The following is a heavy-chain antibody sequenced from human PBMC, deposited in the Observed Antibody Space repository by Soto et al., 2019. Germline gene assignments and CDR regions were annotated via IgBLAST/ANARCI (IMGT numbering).Heavy chain of an antibody. V-gene: IGHV4-34*01. D-gene: IGHD6-13*01. J-gene: IGHJ4*02. CDR1: GWSFSGYY. CDR3: ARTYSSSWCPFEY. Sequence: QVQLQQWGAGLLKPSETLSLTCAVYGWSFSGYYWSWIRQPPGKGLEWIGEINQSGSTNYNPSLKSRVTISVDTSKNQFSLELTSVTAADTAVYYCARTYSSSWCPFEYWGQGTLVTVSS. CDR2: INQSGST.